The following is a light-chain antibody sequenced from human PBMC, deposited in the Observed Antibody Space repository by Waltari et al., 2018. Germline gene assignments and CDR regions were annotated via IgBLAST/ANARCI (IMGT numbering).Light chain of an antibody. Sequence: EIEMTQSPDSLAVSLGERATINCKSSQSVLYSSNNKNYLAWYQQKPGQPPKLLIYWASTRESGVPDRFSGSGSGTDFTLTISSLQAEDVAVYYCHQYYSTPPTFGPGTKVDI. CDR2: WAS. J-gene: IGKJ3*01. CDR3: HQYYSTPPT. CDR1: QSVLYSSNNKNY. V-gene: IGKV4-1*01.